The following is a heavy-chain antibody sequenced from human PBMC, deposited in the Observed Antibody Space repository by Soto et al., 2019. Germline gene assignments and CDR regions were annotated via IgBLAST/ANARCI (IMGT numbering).Heavy chain of an antibody. J-gene: IGHJ4*02. Sequence: QVQLVQSGAEVKQPGASVTVSCTASGGALSTLSINWMRQTPGQGLEGMGGVIDIFGTSSFAQKFQGRVTFTADESTTTAYMELSGLTSEDTAIYFCATGKLSMAGQHFDYWGQGTLVTVSS. D-gene: IGHD3-10*01. CDR3: ATGKLSMAGQHFDY. V-gene: IGHV1-69*01. CDR2: VIDIFGTS. CDR1: GGALSTLS.